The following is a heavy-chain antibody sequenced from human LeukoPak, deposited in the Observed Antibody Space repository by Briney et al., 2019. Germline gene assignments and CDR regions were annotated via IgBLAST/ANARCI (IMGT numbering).Heavy chain of an antibody. CDR3: ARDKSPYCSSTSCYLYFQH. Sequence: GGSLRLSCAASGFTISSNYMTWVRQTPGKGLEWVSVIYSGGSTYYADSVKGRFTISRDNSKNTLYLQMNSLRAEDTAVYYCARDKSPYCSSTSCYLYFQHWGQGTLVTVSS. CDR2: IYSGGST. CDR1: GFTISSNY. J-gene: IGHJ1*01. V-gene: IGHV3-53*05. D-gene: IGHD2-2*01.